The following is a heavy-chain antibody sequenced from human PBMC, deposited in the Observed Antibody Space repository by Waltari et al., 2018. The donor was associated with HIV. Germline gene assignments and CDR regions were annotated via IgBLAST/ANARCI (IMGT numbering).Heavy chain of an antibody. CDR3: ATGVRYYGP. J-gene: IGHJ5*02. D-gene: IGHD3-10*01. Sequence: AESGGRLIQAGGSLGLSCTASNFSASGTHVTWIRQTPGGSLEWVAVIYPDDTTHYADSVSGRFTISRAKSRTTVLLLMNGLFVDDTATYFCATGVRYYGPWGQGTRVTVSS. V-gene: IGHV3-53*01. CDR2: IYPDDTT. CDR1: NFSASGTH.